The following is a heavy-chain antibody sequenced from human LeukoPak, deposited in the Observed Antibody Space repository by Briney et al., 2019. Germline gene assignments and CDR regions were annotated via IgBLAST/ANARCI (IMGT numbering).Heavy chain of an antibody. CDR1: GSIFSNYG. J-gene: IGHJ4*02. Sequence: GGSLRLSCAASGSIFSNYGMHWVRQAPGKGLEWVTFIRYDGSNKYYADSVKGRFTVSRDNSKNTLFLQMNSLRTEDTAVYYCARHSGTYPDWGQGTLVTVSS. V-gene: IGHV3-30*02. CDR3: ARHSGTYPD. D-gene: IGHD1-26*01. CDR2: IRYDGSNK.